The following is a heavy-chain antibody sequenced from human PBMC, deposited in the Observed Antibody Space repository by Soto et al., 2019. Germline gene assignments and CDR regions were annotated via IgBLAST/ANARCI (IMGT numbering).Heavy chain of an antibody. D-gene: IGHD3-22*01. V-gene: IGHV4-30-2*01. Sequence: QLQLQESGSGLVKPSQTLSLTCVVSGDSIISGGYSWTWIRQPPGKALEWIGHTYHSGGALYNPSLDSRVTISVDKSKNHFSLRLTSVTAADTAVYYCARDSRSGYYFDNWGQGTLVTVSS. J-gene: IGHJ4*02. CDR3: ARDSRSGYYFDN. CDR2: TYHSGGA. CDR1: GDSIISGGYS.